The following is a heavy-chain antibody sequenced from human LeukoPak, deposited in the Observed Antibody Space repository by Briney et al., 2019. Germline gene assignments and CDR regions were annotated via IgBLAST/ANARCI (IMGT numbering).Heavy chain of an antibody. V-gene: IGHV1-69*13. CDR2: IIPIFGTA. J-gene: IGHJ4*02. CDR3: ARELNWNLDY. CDR1: GGTFSSYA. Sequence: ASVKVSCKASGGTFSSYAISWVRQAPGQGLERMGGIIPIFGTANYAQKFQGRVTITADESTSTAYMELSSLRSEDTAVYYCARELNWNLDYWGQGTLVTVSS. D-gene: IGHD1-1*01.